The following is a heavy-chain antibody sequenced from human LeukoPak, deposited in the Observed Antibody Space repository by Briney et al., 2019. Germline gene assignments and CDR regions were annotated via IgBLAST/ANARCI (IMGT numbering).Heavy chain of an antibody. CDR1: GFTFSNYW. V-gene: IGHV3-7*01. D-gene: IGHD6-13*01. CDR2: IKEDGSGK. CDR3: ASGRQLGY. J-gene: IGHJ4*02. Sequence: GGSLSLSCAASGFTFSNYWMSWVRQAPGKGLEWVANIKEDGSGKYYVDSVKGRFTISRHNARNSLYLQMNSLRAEDTAVYYCASGRQLGYWGQGTLVTVSS.